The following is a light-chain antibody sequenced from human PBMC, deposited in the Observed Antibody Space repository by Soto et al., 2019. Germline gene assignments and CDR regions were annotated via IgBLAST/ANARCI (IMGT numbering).Light chain of an antibody. CDR3: QQYGSSPPFT. V-gene: IGKV3-20*01. CDR2: GAS. J-gene: IGKJ3*01. Sequence: EIVLTQSPGTLSLSPGERATLSCRASQSVSSSYLAWYQQKTGQAPRLLIYGASSRATGIPDRFSGSGSGTTFTLIISRLEPQDFAVYYCQQYGSSPPFTFGHGTKVDIK. CDR1: QSVSSSY.